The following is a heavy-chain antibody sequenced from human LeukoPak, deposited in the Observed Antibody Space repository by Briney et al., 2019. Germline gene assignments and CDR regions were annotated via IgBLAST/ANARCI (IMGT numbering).Heavy chain of an antibody. CDR3: ARIGESTSCYGPCAYFDY. D-gene: IGHD2-2*01. CDR1: GYTFTSYY. CDR2: INPSGGST. J-gene: IGHJ4*02. Sequence: ASVKVSCKASGYTFTSYYMHWVRQAPGQGLEWMGIINPSGGSTSYAQKFQGRVTMTRDTSTSTVYMELSSLRSEDTAVYYCARIGESTSCYGPCAYFDYWGQGTLVTVSS. V-gene: IGHV1-46*01.